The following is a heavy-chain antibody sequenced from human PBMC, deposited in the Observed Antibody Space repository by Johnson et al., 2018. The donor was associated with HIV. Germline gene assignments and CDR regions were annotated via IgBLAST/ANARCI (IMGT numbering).Heavy chain of an antibody. Sequence: QVQLVESGGGVVQPGRSLRLSCAASGFTLSSYAMHWVRQAPGKGLEWVAVISYDGSNKYYADSVKGRFTISRDNSKNTLYLQMNSLRAEDTAVYYCARGSLSGSPDIWGQGTMVTVSS. V-gene: IGHV3-30*04. CDR1: GFTLSSYA. J-gene: IGHJ3*02. CDR2: ISYDGSNK. CDR3: ARGSLSGSPDI. D-gene: IGHD1-26*01.